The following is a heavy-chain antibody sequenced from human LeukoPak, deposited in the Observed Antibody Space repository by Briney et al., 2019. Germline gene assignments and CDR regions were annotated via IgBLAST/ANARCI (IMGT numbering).Heavy chain of an antibody. V-gene: IGHV3-21*01. CDR2: ISSSSSYI. D-gene: IGHD6-13*01. CDR1: GFTFSSYS. CDR3: ARVVAAAGVDY. Sequence: GGSLRLSCAASGFTFSSYSMNWVRQAPGEGLEWVSSISSSSSYIYYADSVKGRFTISRDNAKNSLYLQMNSLRAEDTAVYYCARVVAAAGVDYWGQGTLVTVSS. J-gene: IGHJ4*02.